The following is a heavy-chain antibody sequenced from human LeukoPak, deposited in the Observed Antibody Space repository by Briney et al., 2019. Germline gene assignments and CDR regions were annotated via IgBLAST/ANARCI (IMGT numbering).Heavy chain of an antibody. D-gene: IGHD4-17*01. CDR3: ARSMTTVTTGWFDP. J-gene: IGHJ5*02. CDR1: GGSFSGYY. Sequence: PSETLSLTCXVXGGSFSGYYWSWIRQPPGKGLEWIGEINHSGSTNYNPSLKSRVTISVDTSKNQFSPKLSSVTAADTAVYYCARSMTTVTTGWFDPWGQGTLVTVSS. V-gene: IGHV4-34*01. CDR2: INHSGST.